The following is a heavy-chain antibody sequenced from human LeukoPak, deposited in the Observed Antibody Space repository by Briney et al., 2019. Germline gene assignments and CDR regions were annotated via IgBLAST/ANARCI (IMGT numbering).Heavy chain of an antibody. Sequence: SETLSLTCTVSGGSLSSYYWSWIRQPPGKGLECIGYIYNSGSTNYNPSLKSRVTISVDTSKNQFPLKLSSVTAADTAVYYCARESVVIGFDYWGQGTLVTVSS. CDR2: IYNSGST. CDR1: GGSLSSYY. CDR3: ARESVVIGFDY. V-gene: IGHV4-59*12. J-gene: IGHJ4*02. D-gene: IGHD2/OR15-2a*01.